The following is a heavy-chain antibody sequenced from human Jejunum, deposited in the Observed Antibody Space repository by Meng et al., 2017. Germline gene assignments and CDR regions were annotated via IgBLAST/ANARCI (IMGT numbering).Heavy chain of an antibody. D-gene: IGHD3-16*02. J-gene: IGHJ4*02. V-gene: IGHV4-30-4*01. CDR3: SRIVDGDYFDY. CDR2: IYYSGGT. CDR1: GASISGGYY. Sequence: QLQLQESGPGRVKPSETLSLTCTFSGASISGGYYWSWVRQSPGRGLEWIGHIYYSGGTSYCPSLKSRTTISVDTSKSQFSLKVNSVTAADTAVYYCSRIVDGDYFDYWGQGTLVTVSS.